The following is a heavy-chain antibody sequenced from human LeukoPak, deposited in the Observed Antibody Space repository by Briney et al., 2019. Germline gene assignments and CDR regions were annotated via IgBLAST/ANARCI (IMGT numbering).Heavy chain of an antibody. CDR2: ISSSSSYI. CDR3: ARGIGGSYSPDDAFDI. V-gene: IGHV3-21*01. D-gene: IGHD1-26*01. CDR1: GFTFSSYS. Sequence: GGSLRLSCAASGFTFSSYSMNWVRQAPGKGLEWVSSISSSSSYIYYADSVKGRFTISRDNAKNSLYLQMNSLRAEDTAVYYCARGIGGSYSPDDAFDIRGQGTMVTVSS. J-gene: IGHJ3*02.